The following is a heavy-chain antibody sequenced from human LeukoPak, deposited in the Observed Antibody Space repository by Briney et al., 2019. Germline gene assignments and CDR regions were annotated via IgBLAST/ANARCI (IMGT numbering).Heavy chain of an antibody. CDR3: ARVPYEYSSSSYFDY. CDR2: ISYSGST. J-gene: IGHJ4*02. Sequence: SETLSLTCTVSGGSISSYYWSWIRQPPGKGLEWIGYISYSGSTNYNPSLKSRVTISVDTSKNQFSLKLSSVTAADTAVYYCARVPYEYSSSSYFDYWGQGTLVTVSS. CDR1: GGSISSYY. D-gene: IGHD6-6*01. V-gene: IGHV4-59*01.